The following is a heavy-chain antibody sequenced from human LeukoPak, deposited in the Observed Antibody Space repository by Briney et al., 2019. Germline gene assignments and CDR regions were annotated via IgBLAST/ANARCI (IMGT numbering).Heavy chain of an antibody. Sequence: ASVKVSCKASGYTFTNYGISWVRQAPGQGLEWMGGIIPIFGTANYAQKFQGRVTITTDESTSTAYMELSSLRSEDTAVYYCARVPNHYYDSSGYSDYWGQGTLVTVSS. J-gene: IGHJ4*02. CDR2: IIPIFGTA. V-gene: IGHV1-69*05. CDR3: ARVPNHYYDSSGYSDY. D-gene: IGHD3-22*01. CDR1: GYTFTNYG.